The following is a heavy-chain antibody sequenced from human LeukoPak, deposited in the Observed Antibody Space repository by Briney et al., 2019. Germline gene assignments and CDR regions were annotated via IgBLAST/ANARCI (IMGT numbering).Heavy chain of an antibody. V-gene: IGHV3-21*01. J-gene: IGHJ4*02. CDR2: ISSSSSYI. Sequence: GGSLRLSCAASGFTFSSYSMNWVRQAPGKGLEWVSSISSSSSYIYYADSVKGRFTISRDNAKNSLYLQMNSLRAEDTAVYYCAKNAGAARPGDYWGQGTLVTVSS. CDR1: GFTFSSYS. D-gene: IGHD6-6*01. CDR3: AKNAGAARPGDY.